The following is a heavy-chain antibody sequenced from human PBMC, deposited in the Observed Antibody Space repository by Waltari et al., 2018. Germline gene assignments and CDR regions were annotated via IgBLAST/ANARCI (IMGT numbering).Heavy chain of an antibody. J-gene: IGHJ4*02. V-gene: IGHV4-34*01. CDR3: AQGDSQYYFDY. Sequence: QVQLQQWGAGLLKPSETLSLTCAVYGGSFSGYYWSWIRQPTGKGLEWSGEINHSASTNYNPSLKSRVTISVDTSKNQFSLKLGSVTAADTAVYYCAQGDSQYYFDYWGQGTLVTVSS. CDR1: GGSFSGYY. CDR2: INHSAST. D-gene: IGHD2-15*01.